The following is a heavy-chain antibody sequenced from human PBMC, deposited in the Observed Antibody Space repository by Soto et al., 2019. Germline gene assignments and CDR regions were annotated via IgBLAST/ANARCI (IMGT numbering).Heavy chain of an antibody. CDR3: ARVPVPAAIRGWFDP. D-gene: IGHD2-2*01. CDR1: GFTFSSYW. CDR2: INSDGSST. Sequence: GGSLRLSCAASGFTFSSYWMHWVRQAPGKGLVWVSRINSDGSSTSYADSVKGRFTISRDNAKNTLYLQMNSLRAEDTAVYYCARVPVPAAIRGWFDPWGQGTLVTVSS. J-gene: IGHJ5*02. V-gene: IGHV3-74*01.